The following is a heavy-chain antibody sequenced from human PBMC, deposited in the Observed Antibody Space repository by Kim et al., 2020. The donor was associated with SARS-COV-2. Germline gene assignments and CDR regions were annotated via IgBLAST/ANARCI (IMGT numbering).Heavy chain of an antibody. J-gene: IGHJ6*02. V-gene: IGHV4-61*02. CDR3: ARDQYYYGSGSLLGHYYYYGMDV. CDR1: GGSISSGSYY. D-gene: IGHD3-10*01. Sequence: SETLSLTCTVSGGSISSGSYYWSWIRQPAGKGLEWIGRIYTSGSTNYNPSLKSRVTISVDTSKNQFSLKLSSVTAADTAVYYCARDQYYYGSGSLLGHYYYYGMDVWGQGTKVTVSS. CDR2: IYTSGST.